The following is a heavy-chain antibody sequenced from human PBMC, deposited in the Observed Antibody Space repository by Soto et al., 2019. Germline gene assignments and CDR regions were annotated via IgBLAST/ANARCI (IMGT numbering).Heavy chain of an antibody. V-gene: IGHV3-9*01. D-gene: IGHD6-6*01. CDR3: AKDIEQLAYHYY. CDR1: GFTFDDYA. J-gene: IGHJ4*02. Sequence: EVQLVESGGGLVQPGRSLRLSCAASGFTFDDYAMHWVRQAPGKGLEWVSGISWNSGSIGYADSVKGRFTISRDNAKNSLYLQMNSLRAEDTALYYCAKDIEQLAYHYYWGQGTLVTVSS. CDR2: ISWNSGSI.